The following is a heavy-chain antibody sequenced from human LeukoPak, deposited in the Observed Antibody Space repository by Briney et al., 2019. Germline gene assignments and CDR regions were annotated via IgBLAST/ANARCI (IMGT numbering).Heavy chain of an antibody. D-gene: IGHD3-10*01. CDR1: GYSISSGYY. V-gene: IGHV4-38-2*02. CDR3: ARDIYGVSGNLHWFDP. CDR2: LSHSGSS. J-gene: IGHJ5*02. Sequence: SETLSLTCTVSGYSISSGYYWDWIRQPPGKGLEWIGTLSHSGSSYYNPSLKSRVTISVDTSKNQFSLNLSSVTAADTAVYYCARDIYGVSGNLHWFDPWGQGTLVTVSS.